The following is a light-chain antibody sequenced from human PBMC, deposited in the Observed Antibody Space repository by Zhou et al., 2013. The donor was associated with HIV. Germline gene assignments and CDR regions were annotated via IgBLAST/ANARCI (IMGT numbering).Light chain of an antibody. CDR3: QQYNSYPS. J-gene: IGKJ2*01. V-gene: IGKV1-39*01. CDR2: AAS. CDR1: QPINSY. Sequence: DIQMTQSPSSLSASVGDRVTITCRASQPINSYLNWYQQKPGKAPNLLIYAASSLQSGVPSRFRGSGSGTDFTLTISSLQPDDFATYYCQQYNSYPSFGQGTKLEIK.